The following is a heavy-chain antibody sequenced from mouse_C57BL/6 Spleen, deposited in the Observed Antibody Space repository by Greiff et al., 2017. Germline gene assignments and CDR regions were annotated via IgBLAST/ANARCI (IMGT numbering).Heavy chain of an antibody. D-gene: IGHD2-3*01. Sequence: VQLQQSGAELVRPGSSVKLSCKASGYTFTSYWMDWVKQRPGQGLEWIGNIYPSDSETHYNQKFKDKATLTVDKSSSTAYMQLSSLTSEDSAVYYCARRGADGYYVDYWGQGTTLTVSS. V-gene: IGHV1-61*01. CDR3: ARRGADGYYVDY. CDR2: IYPSDSET. CDR1: GYTFTSYW. J-gene: IGHJ2*01.